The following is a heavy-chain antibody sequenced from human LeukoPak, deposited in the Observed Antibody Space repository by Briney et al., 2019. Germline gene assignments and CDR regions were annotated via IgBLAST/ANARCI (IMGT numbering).Heavy chain of an antibody. CDR3: ANTKGGEQWLPYFDY. V-gene: IGHV3-30*18. D-gene: IGHD6-19*01. CDR2: ISYDGSNK. CDR1: GFTFSSYG. Sequence: GGSLRLSCAASGFTFSSYGMHWVRQAPGKGLEWGAVISYDGSNKYYADSVKGRFTISRDNSKNTLYLQMNSLRAEDTAVYYCANTKGGEQWLPYFDYWGQGTLVTVSS. J-gene: IGHJ4*02.